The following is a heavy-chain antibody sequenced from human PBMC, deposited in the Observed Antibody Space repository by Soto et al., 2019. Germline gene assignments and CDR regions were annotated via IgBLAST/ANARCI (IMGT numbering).Heavy chain of an antibody. D-gene: IGHD6-19*01. V-gene: IGHV3-30-3*01. CDR2: ISYDGSNK. Sequence: GGSLRLSCAASGFTFSSYAMHWVRQAPGKGLEWVAVISYDGSNKYYADSVKGRFTISRDNSKNTLYLQMNSLRAVDTAVYYCARALSSGWYLDYYYYYGMDVWGQGTTVTV. CDR1: GFTFSSYA. J-gene: IGHJ6*02. CDR3: ARALSSGWYLDYYYYYGMDV.